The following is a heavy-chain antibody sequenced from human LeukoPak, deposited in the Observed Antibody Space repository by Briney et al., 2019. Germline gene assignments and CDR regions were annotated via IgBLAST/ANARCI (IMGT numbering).Heavy chain of an antibody. Sequence: GGSLRLSCAASGFTFSSYGMHWVRQAPGKGLEWVSYISGSGGTTSYADSVKGRVTISRDNSKNTLYLQMNSLRAEDTAVYYCAKRDSSGSLPRLFDYWGQGTLVTVSS. D-gene: IGHD6-19*01. CDR3: AKRDSSGSLPRLFDY. J-gene: IGHJ4*02. CDR1: GFTFSSYG. CDR2: ISGSGGTT. V-gene: IGHV3-23*01.